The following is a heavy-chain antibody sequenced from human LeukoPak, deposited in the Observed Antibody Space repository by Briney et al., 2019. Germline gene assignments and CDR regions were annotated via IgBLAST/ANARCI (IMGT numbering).Heavy chain of an antibody. D-gene: IGHD3-16*01. Sequence: GGSLRLSCAASGFTFSSYWMSWVRQAPGKGLEWGANIKQDGSEKYYVDSVKGRFTISRDNAKNSLYLQMNSLRAEDTAVYYCAREMPNYDYVWGSFDYWGQGTLVTVSS. J-gene: IGHJ4*02. V-gene: IGHV3-7*01. CDR2: IKQDGSEK. CDR1: GFTFSSYW. CDR3: AREMPNYDYVWGSFDY.